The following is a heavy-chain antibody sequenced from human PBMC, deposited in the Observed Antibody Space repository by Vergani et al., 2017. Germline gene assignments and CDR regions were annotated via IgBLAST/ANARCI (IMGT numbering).Heavy chain of an antibody. CDR3: ARSGYDFWSGYYPHFDY. J-gene: IGHJ4*02. D-gene: IGHD3-3*01. Sequence: QVQLQESGPGLVKPSQTLSLTCTVSGGSISSGSYYWSWIRQHPGKGLEWIGYIYYTGSTYYNSSLKSRVTMSVDTSKNQFSLKLSSVTAADTAVYYCARSGYDFWSGYYPHFDYWGQGTLVTVSS. CDR2: IYYTGST. V-gene: IGHV4-31*03. CDR1: GGSISSGSYY.